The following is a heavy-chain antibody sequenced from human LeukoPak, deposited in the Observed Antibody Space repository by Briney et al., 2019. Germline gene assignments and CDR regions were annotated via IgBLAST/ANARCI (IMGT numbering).Heavy chain of an antibody. V-gene: IGHV3-30*03. CDR2: ISYDGSNE. Sequence: GGSLRLSCAASGFTFSSYGMHWARQAPGKGLEWVAVISYDGSNEYYADFVKGRFTISRDNSKNTLYLQMNSLRAEDTAVYYCASTLPGTVAGDYWGQGTLVTVSS. D-gene: IGHD6-19*01. CDR1: GFTFSSYG. J-gene: IGHJ4*02. CDR3: ASTLPGTVAGDY.